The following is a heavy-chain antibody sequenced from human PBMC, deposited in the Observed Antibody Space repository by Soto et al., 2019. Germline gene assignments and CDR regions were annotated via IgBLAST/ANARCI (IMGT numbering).Heavy chain of an antibody. CDR2: IIPIFGTA. CDR1: GGTFSSYA. CDR3: ASSDCSSTSCYAKMPYYYYYGMDV. J-gene: IGHJ6*02. Sequence: QVQLVQSGAEVKKPGSSVKVSCKASGGTFSSYAISWVRQAPGQGLEWMGGIIPIFGTANYAQKFQGRVTITAEESTSTAYMELSSLRAEDTAVYYCASSDCSSTSCYAKMPYYYYYGMDVGGQGTTVTVSS. D-gene: IGHD2-2*01. V-gene: IGHV1-69*01.